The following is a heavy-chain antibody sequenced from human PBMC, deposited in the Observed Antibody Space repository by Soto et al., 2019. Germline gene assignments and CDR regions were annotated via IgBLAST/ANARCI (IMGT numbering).Heavy chain of an antibody. V-gene: IGHV3-43*01. CDR2: ISWDGGST. CDR1: GFTFDDYT. J-gene: IGHJ4*02. Sequence: VQLVESGGVVVQPGGSLRLSCAASGFTFDDYTMHWVRQAPGKGLEWVSLISWDGGSTYYADSVKGRFTISRDNSKNSLYLQMNSLRTEDTALYYCAKDSATGDDLLFDYWGQGTLVTVSS. CDR3: AKDSATGDDLLFDY. D-gene: IGHD3-16*01.